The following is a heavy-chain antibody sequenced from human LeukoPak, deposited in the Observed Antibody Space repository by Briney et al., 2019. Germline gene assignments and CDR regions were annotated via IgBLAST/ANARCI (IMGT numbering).Heavy chain of an antibody. D-gene: IGHD3-22*01. V-gene: IGHV1-18*01. J-gene: IGHJ4*02. CDR3: ARAEFNYYDSSGSDY. Sequence: ASVKVSCKASGYTFTSYGISWVRQAPGQGLEWMGWISACNGNTNYAQKLQGRVTMTTDTSTSTAYMELRSLRSDDTAVYYCARAEFNYYDSSGSDYWGQGTLVTVSS. CDR2: ISACNGNT. CDR1: GYTFTSYG.